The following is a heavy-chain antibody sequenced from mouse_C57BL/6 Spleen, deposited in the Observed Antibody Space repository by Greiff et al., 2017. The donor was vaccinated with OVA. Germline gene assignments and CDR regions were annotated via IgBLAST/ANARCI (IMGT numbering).Heavy chain of an antibody. D-gene: IGHD1-1*01. V-gene: IGHV5-4*01. CDR2: ISDGGSYT. J-gene: IGHJ1*03. CDR3: ARDRGYGSSSYWYFDV. CDR1: GFTFSSYA. Sequence: EVKLMESGGGLVKPGGSLKLSCAASGFTFSSYAMSWVRQTPEKRLEWVATISDGGSYTYYPDNVKGRFTISRDNAKNNLYLQMSHLKSEDTAMYYCARDRGYGSSSYWYFDVWGTGTTVTVSS.